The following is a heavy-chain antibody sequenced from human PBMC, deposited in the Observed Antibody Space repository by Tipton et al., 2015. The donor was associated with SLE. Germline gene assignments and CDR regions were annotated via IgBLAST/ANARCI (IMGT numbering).Heavy chain of an antibody. CDR3: TRVMTGSRSDF. Sequence: TLSLTCTVSGGSISSYFWSWIRQPPGLGLEWIGHISYSGTTYFNPSLKSRVTLSRDTSKNQFSLNLNSVTAADTAFYYCTRVMTGSRSDFWGRGTLVTVSP. CDR1: GGSISSYF. D-gene: IGHD1-26*01. V-gene: IGHV4-59*12. CDR2: ISYSGTT. J-gene: IGHJ4*02.